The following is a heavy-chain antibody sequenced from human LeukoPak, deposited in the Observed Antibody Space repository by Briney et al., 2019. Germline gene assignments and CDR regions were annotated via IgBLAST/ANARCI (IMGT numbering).Heavy chain of an antibody. CDR2: IYYSGST. J-gene: IGHJ5*02. CDR3: ARGPRAWLVRLYPTWFDP. V-gene: IGHV4-39*01. CDR1: GGSISSSSYY. D-gene: IGHD6-19*01. Sequence: KTSETLSLTCTVSGGSISSSSYYWGWIRQPPGKGLEWIGSIYYSGSTYYNPSLKSRVTISVDTSKNQFSLKLSSVTAADTAVYYCARGPRAWLVRLYPTWFDPWGQGTLVTVSS.